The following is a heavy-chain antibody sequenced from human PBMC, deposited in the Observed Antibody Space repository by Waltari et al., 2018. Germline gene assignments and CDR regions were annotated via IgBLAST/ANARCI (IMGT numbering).Heavy chain of an antibody. Sequence: EVQLMESGGGLVQPGGSLRLSCAASGFTFSSHWMTWVRQAPGKGWEGVANIKEDGSEKDYVDAVKGRFTISRDNAKNSLYLQMNSRRVEDAAVYYCARLIGGTLTEYYQWGQGTLVTVPS. J-gene: IGHJ1*01. CDR3: ARLIGGTLTEYYQ. CDR2: IKEDGSEK. CDR1: GFTFSSHW. V-gene: IGHV3-7*01. D-gene: IGHD1-26*01.